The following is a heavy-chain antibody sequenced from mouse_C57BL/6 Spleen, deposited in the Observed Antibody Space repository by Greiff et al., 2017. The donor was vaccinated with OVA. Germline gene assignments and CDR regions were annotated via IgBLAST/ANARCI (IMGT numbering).Heavy chain of an antibody. V-gene: IGHV1-52*01. CDR2: IDPSDSGT. J-gene: IGHJ2*01. Sequence: VQLQQPGAELVRPGSSVKLSCKASGYTFTSYWMHWVKQRPIQGLEWIGNIDPSDSGTHYNQKFKDKATLTVDKSSSTAYMQLSSLTSEDSAVYYCARRGEPYYFDYWGQGTTLTVSS. CDR3: ARRGEPYYFDY. CDR1: GYTFTSYW.